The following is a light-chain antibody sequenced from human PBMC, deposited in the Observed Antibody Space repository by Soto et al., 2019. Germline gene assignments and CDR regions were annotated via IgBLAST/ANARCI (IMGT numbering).Light chain of an antibody. CDR3: SSYTSSSTLV. J-gene: IGLJ1*01. CDR1: SSDVGGYNY. Sequence: QSALTQPPSASGSPGQSVTISCTGTSSDVGGYNYVSWYQQHPGKAPKLMIYEVSNRPSGVSNRFSGSKSGNTASLTTSGLQAEDEADYYCSSYTSSSTLVFGTGTKVTVL. CDR2: EVS. V-gene: IGLV2-14*01.